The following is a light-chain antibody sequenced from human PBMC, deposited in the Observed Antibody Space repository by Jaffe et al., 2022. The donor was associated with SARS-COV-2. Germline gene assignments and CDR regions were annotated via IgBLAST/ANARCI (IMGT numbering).Light chain of an antibody. CDR3: QQYYIYPVT. V-gene: IGKV1-8*01. Sequence: AVRMTQSPASLSASTGDRVTITCRASQDVKSSLAWYQQKPGRAPNLLIYAASTLHSGVPSRFSGSGSGTDFTLTISYLQSEDFASYYCQQYYIYPVTFGGGTKVEIK. CDR1: QDVKSS. CDR2: AAS. J-gene: IGKJ4*01.